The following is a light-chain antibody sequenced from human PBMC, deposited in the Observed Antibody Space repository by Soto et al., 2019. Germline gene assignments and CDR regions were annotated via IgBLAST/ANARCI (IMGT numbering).Light chain of an antibody. V-gene: IGKV3-20*01. Sequence: IVLTQSPGTLSLSPGERATLSCRASQNVDSKYLAWYQQKPGQAPRIIIFGASGRATGIPDRFSGSGSGTDFTLTISRLEPEDFAVYYCQKYGSLSWTFGQGTKVDIK. CDR3: QKYGSLSWT. CDR2: GAS. CDR1: QNVDSKY. J-gene: IGKJ1*01.